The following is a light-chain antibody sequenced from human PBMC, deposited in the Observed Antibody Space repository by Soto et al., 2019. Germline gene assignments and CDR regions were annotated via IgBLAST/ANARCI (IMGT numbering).Light chain of an antibody. CDR3: QQYHNWPIT. CDR2: GAS. CDR1: QSVSSS. J-gene: IGKJ5*01. Sequence: EIVMTQSPATLSVSPGERATLSCRASQSVSSSLAWYQQKPGQAPRLLIYGASSRATGISARFSGSGSGTEFTLTISSLQSEDFAVYYCQQYHNWPITFGQGTRLEIK. V-gene: IGKV3-15*01.